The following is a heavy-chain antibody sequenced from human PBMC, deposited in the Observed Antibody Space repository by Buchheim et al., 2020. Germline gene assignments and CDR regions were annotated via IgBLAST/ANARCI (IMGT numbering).Heavy chain of an antibody. D-gene: IGHD2-2*01. Sequence: QVQLVESGGGLVKPGRSLRLSCAASGFTFSSYGMHWVRQAPGKGLEWVAVIWYDGSNKYYADSVKGRFTISRDNSKNTLYLQMNSLRAEDTAVYYCAREGRVVVVPAAIRYFDYWGQGTL. CDR1: GFTFSSYG. J-gene: IGHJ4*02. CDR2: IWYDGSNK. CDR3: AREGRVVVVPAAIRYFDY. V-gene: IGHV3-33*01.